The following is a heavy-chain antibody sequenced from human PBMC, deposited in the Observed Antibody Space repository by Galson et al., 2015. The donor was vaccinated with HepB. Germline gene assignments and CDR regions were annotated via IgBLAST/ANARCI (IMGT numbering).Heavy chain of an antibody. D-gene: IGHD3-3*01. J-gene: IGHJ5*02. Sequence: SLRLSCAASGFTFSSYSMNWVRQAPGKGLEWVSSISSSSSYIYYADSVKGRFTISRDNAKNSLYLQMNSLRAEDTAVYYCARERSYTSITIFGVVNSGYNWFDPWGQGTLVTVSS. CDR3: ARERSYTSITIFGVVNSGYNWFDP. V-gene: IGHV3-21*01. CDR2: ISSSSSYI. CDR1: GFTFSSYS.